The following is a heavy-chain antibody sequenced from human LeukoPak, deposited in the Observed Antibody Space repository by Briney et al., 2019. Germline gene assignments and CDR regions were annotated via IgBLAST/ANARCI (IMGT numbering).Heavy chain of an antibody. D-gene: IGHD3-9*01. CDR1: GFTFGTSG. CDR3: ARLYVLRYFDWSADAFDI. CDR2: ISSSSSYI. Sequence: GGSLRLSCAASGFTFGTSGMNWVRQAPGKGLEWVSSISSSSSYIYYADSVKGRFSISRDNAKSSLYLQMNSLRAEDTAVYYCARLYVLRYFDWSADAFDIWGQGTMVTVSS. V-gene: IGHV3-21*01. J-gene: IGHJ3*02.